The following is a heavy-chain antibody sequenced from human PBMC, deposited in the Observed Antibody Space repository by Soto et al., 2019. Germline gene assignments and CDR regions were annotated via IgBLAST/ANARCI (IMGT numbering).Heavy chain of an antibody. D-gene: IGHD2-2*02. V-gene: IGHV3-21*01. J-gene: IGHJ6*02. CDR1: GFTFSTYS. CDR3: AREYTAWPLAYGLGV. Sequence: GGSLRLSCVGSGFTFSTYSINWVRQAPGKGLEWVSSISSRSDIYYADSVKGRFTISRDNAKNSVSLQMNSLRAEDTAVYYCAREYTAWPLAYGLGVWGQGTTVTVSS. CDR2: ISSRSDI.